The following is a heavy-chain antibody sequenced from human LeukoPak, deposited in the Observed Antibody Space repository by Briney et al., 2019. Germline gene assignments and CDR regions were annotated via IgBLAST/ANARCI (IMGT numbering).Heavy chain of an antibody. D-gene: IGHD2-2*01. CDR1: GYTFTGYY. Sequence: GASVKVSCKASGYTFTGYYMHWVRRAPGQGLEWMGWINPNSGGTNYAQKFQGRVTMTRDTSISTAYMELSRLRPDDTAVYYCARFQVVPAANWFDPWGQGTLVTVSS. CDR2: INPNSGGT. J-gene: IGHJ5*02. V-gene: IGHV1-2*02. CDR3: ARFQVVPAANWFDP.